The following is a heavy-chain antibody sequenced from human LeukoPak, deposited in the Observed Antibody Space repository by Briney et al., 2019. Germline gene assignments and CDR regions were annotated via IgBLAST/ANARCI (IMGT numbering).Heavy chain of an antibody. CDR3: ARASGGYCSSTSCSFFDY. CDR2: ISAYNGNT. Sequence: ASVKVSCKASGYTFTSYGISWVRQAPGQGLEWMGWISAYNGNTNYAQKLQGRVTMTTDTSTSTAYMELRSLRSGDTAVYYCARASGGYCSSTSCSFFDYWGQGTLVTVSS. D-gene: IGHD2-2*01. V-gene: IGHV1-18*01. J-gene: IGHJ4*02. CDR1: GYTFTSYG.